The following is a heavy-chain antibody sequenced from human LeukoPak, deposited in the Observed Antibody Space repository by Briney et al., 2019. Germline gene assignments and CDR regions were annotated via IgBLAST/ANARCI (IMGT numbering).Heavy chain of an antibody. D-gene: IGHD5-18*01. CDR2: IIPIFGTA. J-gene: IGHJ4*02. Sequence: ASVKVSCKASGYTFTNYTLNWVRQAPGQGLEWMGGIIPIFGTANYAQKLQGRVTMTTDTSTSTAYMELRSLRSDDTAVYYCARILIQGVWIQRLYYFDYWGQGTLVTVSS. V-gene: IGHV1-69*05. CDR1: GYTFTNYT. CDR3: ARILIQGVWIQRLYYFDY.